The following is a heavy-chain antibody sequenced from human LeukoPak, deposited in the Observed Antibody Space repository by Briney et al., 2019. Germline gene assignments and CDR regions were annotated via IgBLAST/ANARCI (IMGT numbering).Heavy chain of an antibody. J-gene: IGHJ6*03. D-gene: IGHD3-3*01. CDR2: IRYDGSNK. CDR1: GFTFSSYG. V-gene: IGHV3-30*02. CDR3: AKLYSVFWGGYPAPVYRDV. Sequence: GGSLRLSCAASGFTFSSYGMHWVRQAPGKGLEWVAFIRYDGSNKYYADSVKGRFTISRDNSKNTLYLQMNSLRAEDTAVDYCAKLYSVFWGGYPAPVYRDVGGKGTTVPVSS.